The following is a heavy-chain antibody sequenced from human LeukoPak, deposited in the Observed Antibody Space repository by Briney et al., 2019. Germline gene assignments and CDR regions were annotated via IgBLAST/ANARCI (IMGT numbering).Heavy chain of an antibody. J-gene: IGHJ4*02. CDR2: INNDGSSA. Sequence: GGSLRLSCAASGFTFNNYWIHWVRQVPGKGLVWVSRINNDGSSASYVDSVKGRFTISRDNAKNTLFLQMNSLRAEDTAVYYCARDAYGSSVDYWGQGTLVTVSS. V-gene: IGHV3-74*01. D-gene: IGHD1-26*01. CDR1: GFTFNNYW. CDR3: ARDAYGSSVDY.